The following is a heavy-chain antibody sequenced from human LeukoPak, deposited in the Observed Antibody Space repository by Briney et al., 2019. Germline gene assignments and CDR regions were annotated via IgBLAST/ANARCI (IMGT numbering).Heavy chain of an antibody. CDR3: ARAGQLYYYDSSGYYFWDY. J-gene: IGHJ4*02. D-gene: IGHD3-22*01. CDR1: GDSISSGGYY. CDR2: IYYSGST. Sequence: SETLSLTCTVSGDSISSGGYYWSWIRQHPGKGLEWIGYIYYSGSTYYNPSLKSRVTISVDTSKNQFSLKLSSVTAADTAVYYCARAGQLYYYDSSGYYFWDYWGQGTLVTVSS. V-gene: IGHV4-31*03.